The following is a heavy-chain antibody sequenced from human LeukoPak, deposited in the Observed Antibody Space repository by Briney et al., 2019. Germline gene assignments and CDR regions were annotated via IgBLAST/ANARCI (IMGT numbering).Heavy chain of an antibody. D-gene: IGHD6-19*01. V-gene: IGHV3-23*01. CDR1: GFTFSSYA. J-gene: IGHJ5*02. Sequence: GGSLRLSCAASGFTFSSYAMSWVRQAPGKGLEWVSAISGSGGSTYYADSVKGRFTISGDNSKNTLYLQMNSLRAEDTAVYYCAKDRGQSSGWYPWGQGTLVTVSS. CDR2: ISGSGGST. CDR3: AKDRGQSSGWYP.